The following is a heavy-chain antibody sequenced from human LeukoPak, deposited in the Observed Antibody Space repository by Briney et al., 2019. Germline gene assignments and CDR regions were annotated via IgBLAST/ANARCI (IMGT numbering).Heavy chain of an antibody. Sequence: ASVKVSCKTSGYTFTNYGMHWVRQAPRQSPEWMGWINTGNGNTKSSQEFQDRVTLTRDTSASTAYMELNSLSSEDTAVYYCARVPLSDPSGHYYPHWGQGTLVTVSS. V-gene: IGHV1-3*04. CDR2: INTGNGNT. J-gene: IGHJ1*01. D-gene: IGHD3-22*01. CDR3: ARVPLSDPSGHYYPH. CDR1: GYTFTNYG.